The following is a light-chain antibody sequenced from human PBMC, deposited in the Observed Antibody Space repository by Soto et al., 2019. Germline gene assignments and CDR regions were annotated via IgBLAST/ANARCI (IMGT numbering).Light chain of an antibody. V-gene: IGLV2-18*02. J-gene: IGLJ1*01. Sequence: QSVLTQPPSVSGSPGQSVTISCTGTSSDVGSYNRVSWYQQPPGTAPKLMIYEVSNRPSGVPDRFSGSESGNTASLTISGRQAEDEADYYCSSYTSSSTYVFGTGTQLTVL. CDR1: SSDVGSYNR. CDR3: SSYTSSSTYV. CDR2: EVS.